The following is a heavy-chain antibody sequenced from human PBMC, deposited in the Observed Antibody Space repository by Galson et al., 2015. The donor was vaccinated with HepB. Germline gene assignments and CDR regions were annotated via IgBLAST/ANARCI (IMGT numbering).Heavy chain of an antibody. D-gene: IGHD2-2*01. V-gene: IGHV3-33*01. CDR2: VWYDGSNK. Sequence: SLRLSCAASGFTFSSYGMHWARQAPGKGLEWVAVVWYDGSNKYYADSVKGRFTISRDNSKNTLYLQMNSLRAEDTAVYYCARDPGSSTSWGFGLDYWGQGTLVTVSS. CDR1: GFTFSSYG. CDR3: ARDPGSSTSWGFGLDY. J-gene: IGHJ4*02.